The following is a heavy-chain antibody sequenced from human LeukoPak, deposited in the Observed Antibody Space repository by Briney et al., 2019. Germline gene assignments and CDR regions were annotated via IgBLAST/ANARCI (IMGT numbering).Heavy chain of an antibody. D-gene: IGHD3-10*01. CDR2: IIPIFGTA. Sequence: ASVKVSCKASGGTFSNYAISWVRQAPGQGLEWMGGIIPIFGTANYAQKFQGRVTITADESTSTAYMELSSLRSEDTAVYYCARGYYGSGSYHNWFDPWGQGTLVTVSS. CDR3: ARGYYGSGSYHNWFDP. V-gene: IGHV1-69*13. CDR1: GGTFSNYA. J-gene: IGHJ5*02.